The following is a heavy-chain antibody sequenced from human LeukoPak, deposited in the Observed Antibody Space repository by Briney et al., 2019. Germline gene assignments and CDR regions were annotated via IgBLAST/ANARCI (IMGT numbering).Heavy chain of an antibody. V-gene: IGHV5-51*01. CDR3: ARRDGSLWYFDY. CDR2: IYPGDFDT. D-gene: IGHD3-10*01. J-gene: IGHJ4*02. CDR1: GYTFTNSW. Sequence: KRGESLKISCKGSGYTFTNSWIAWVRQMPGEGLEWMGIIYPGDFDTRCSPSFQGQVTISADKSISTAYLQWRSLKASDTAMYYCARRDGSLWYFDYWGQGTLVTVSS.